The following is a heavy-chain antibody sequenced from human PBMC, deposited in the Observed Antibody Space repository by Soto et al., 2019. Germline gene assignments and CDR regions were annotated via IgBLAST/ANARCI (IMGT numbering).Heavy chain of an antibody. CDR3: VRRPLNYDYIWGSYRYGGYFDY. CDR2: ISSSGSTI. V-gene: IGHV3-11*01. Sequence: QVQLVESGGGLVKPGGSLRLSCAASGFTFSDYYMSWIRQAPGQGLERVSYISSSGSTIYYADSVKGRFTIYRDNAKNSRYLQMNSLRAEDTAVDYCVRRPLNYDYIWGSYRYGGYFDYWGQGTLVTVSS. J-gene: IGHJ4*02. D-gene: IGHD3-16*02. CDR1: GFTFSDYY.